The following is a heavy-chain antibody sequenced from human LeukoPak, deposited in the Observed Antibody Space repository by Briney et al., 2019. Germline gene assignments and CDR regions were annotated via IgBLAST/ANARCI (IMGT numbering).Heavy chain of an antibody. Sequence: KPSETLSLTCTVSDASISGYYWNWIRQSPGEGLEWIGYFYSGSTNYNPSLKSRVTISVDTSKKQFTLRLTSVTAADTAVYYCARDSPPNCSSTNCNGALDIWGQGTLVIVSS. V-gene: IGHV4-59*01. CDR2: FYSGST. J-gene: IGHJ3*02. CDR3: ARDSPPNCSSTNCNGALDI. CDR1: DASISGYY. D-gene: IGHD2-2*01.